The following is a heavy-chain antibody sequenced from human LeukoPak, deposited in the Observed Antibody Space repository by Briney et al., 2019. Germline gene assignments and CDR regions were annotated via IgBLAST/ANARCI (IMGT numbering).Heavy chain of an antibody. CDR1: GFTFSSYA. J-gene: IGHJ3*02. D-gene: IGHD3-3*01. CDR3: AGIFPDAFDI. V-gene: IGHV3-30-3*01. Sequence: GGSLRLSCAASGFTFSSYAMHWVRQAPGKGLEWVAVISYDGSNKYYADSVKGRFTISRDNSKNTLYLQMNSLRAEDTAVYYCAGIFPDAFDIWGQGTMVTGSS. CDR2: ISYDGSNK.